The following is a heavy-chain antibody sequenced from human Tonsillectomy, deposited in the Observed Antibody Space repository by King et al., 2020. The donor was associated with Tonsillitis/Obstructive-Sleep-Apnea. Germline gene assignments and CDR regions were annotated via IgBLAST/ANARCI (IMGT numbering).Heavy chain of an antibody. CDR2: IYHSGST. CDR3: ARENDYGDSYYFDY. V-gene: IGHV4-4*02. CDR1: GGSISSSNW. Sequence: VPLQESGPGLVKPSGTLSLTCAVSGGSISSSNWWSWVRQPPGKGLEWIGQIYHSGSTNYNPSLKSRVTISVDKSKIQFSQKLSSVTAADTAVYYCARENDYGDSYYFDYWGQGTLVTVSS. D-gene: IGHD4-17*01. J-gene: IGHJ4*02.